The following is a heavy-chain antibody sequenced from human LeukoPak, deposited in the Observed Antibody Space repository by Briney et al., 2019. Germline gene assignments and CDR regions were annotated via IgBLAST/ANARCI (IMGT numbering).Heavy chain of an antibody. V-gene: IGHV4-31*03. J-gene: IGHJ3*01. CDR3: ARDVDNNDAFHV. CDR2: IYYSGST. D-gene: IGHD2-15*01. CDR1: GGSISSGGYY. Sequence: SETLSLTCTVSGGSISSGGYYWNWVRQHPGKGLEWIGYIYYSGSTYYNPSLKSRVTISLDTSKNQFSLKLSSVTAADTAMYYCARDVDNNDAFHVWGQGTMVTVSS.